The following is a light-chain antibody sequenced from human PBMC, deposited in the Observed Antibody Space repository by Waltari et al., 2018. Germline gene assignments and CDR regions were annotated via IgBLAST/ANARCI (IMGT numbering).Light chain of an antibody. CDR3: QNHERLPAT. CDR1: QSIGRY. J-gene: IGKJ1*01. Sequence: EVVLTQSPGTLSLSPGETAILSCRASQSIGRYLVWYQQKSGQAPRLLIYGASTRATGIPDRFSGSGSGTDFSLTISRLEAEDFAVYYCQNHERLPATFGQGTKVEIK. CDR2: GAS. V-gene: IGKV3-20*01.